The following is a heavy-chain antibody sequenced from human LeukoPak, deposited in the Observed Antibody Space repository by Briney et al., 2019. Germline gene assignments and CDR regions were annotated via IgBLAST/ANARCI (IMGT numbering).Heavy chain of an antibody. Sequence: PGGSLRLSCSASGFTFSIYGFYWVRQAPGKGLEYVSSVSSNVYSTHYADSVKGRFAISRDNSKNTLYLQMSSLRTEDTAVYYCVKDSKSSGWYVPPNFDYWGQGTLVTVSS. V-gene: IGHV3-64D*09. CDR3: VKDSKSSGWYVPPNFDY. J-gene: IGHJ4*02. CDR2: VSSNVYST. D-gene: IGHD6-19*01. CDR1: GFTFSIYG.